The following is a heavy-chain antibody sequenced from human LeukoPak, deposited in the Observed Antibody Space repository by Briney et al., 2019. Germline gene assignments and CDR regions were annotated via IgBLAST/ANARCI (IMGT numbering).Heavy chain of an antibody. Sequence: PSQTLSLTCTVSGGSISSGSYYWSWIRQPAGKGLEWIGRIYTSGSTNYNPSLKSRVAMSVDTSKNQFSLKLSSVTAADTAVYYCAREARVIIRYFDYWGQGTLVTVSS. CDR2: IYTSGST. V-gene: IGHV4-61*02. CDR3: AREARVIIRYFDY. D-gene: IGHD3-10*01. CDR1: GGSISSGSYY. J-gene: IGHJ4*02.